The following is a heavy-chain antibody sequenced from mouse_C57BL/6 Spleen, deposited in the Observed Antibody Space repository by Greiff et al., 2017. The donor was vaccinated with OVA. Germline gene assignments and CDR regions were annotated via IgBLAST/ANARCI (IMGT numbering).Heavy chain of an antibody. V-gene: IGHV5-16*01. Sequence: EVQRVESEGGLVQPGRSMKLSCTASGFTFSDYYMAWVRQVPEKGLEWVANINYDGSSTYYLDSLKSRFIISRDNAKNILYLQMSSLKSEDTATYYCARDTATVVGGYFDVWGTGTTVTVSS. D-gene: IGHD1-1*01. J-gene: IGHJ1*03. CDR1: GFTFSDYY. CDR2: INYDGSST. CDR3: ARDTATVVGGYFDV.